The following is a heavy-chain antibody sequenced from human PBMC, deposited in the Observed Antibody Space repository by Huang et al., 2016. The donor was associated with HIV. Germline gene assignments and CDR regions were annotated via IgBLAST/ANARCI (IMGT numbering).Heavy chain of an antibody. Sequence: QVQLVQSGSELKKPGASVKVFCKASGYTFTSYAMNWVRQAPGQGREWMGGINTKSGNPRYAQGFTVRLVFSVAPSVSTASLQISSLEAEDTDVYYCARGGNGSLLHYWGQGTLVSVSS. V-gene: IGHV7-4-1*02. CDR1: GYTFTSYA. J-gene: IGHJ4*02. CDR3: ARGGNGSLLHY. D-gene: IGHD1-26*01. CDR2: INTKSGNP.